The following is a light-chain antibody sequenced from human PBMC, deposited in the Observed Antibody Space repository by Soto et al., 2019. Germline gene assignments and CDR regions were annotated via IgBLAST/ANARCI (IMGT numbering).Light chain of an antibody. Sequence: EILMMQSPATLSVSPGERATLSCRASQSVSSNLAWYQQKPGQTPKLLIYVASTRATGIPARFSGSGSGTEFTLTISSLQSEDFAVYYCQQYNVWPLTFGGGTKVEFK. CDR2: VAS. J-gene: IGKJ4*01. V-gene: IGKV3-15*01. CDR3: QQYNVWPLT. CDR1: QSVSSN.